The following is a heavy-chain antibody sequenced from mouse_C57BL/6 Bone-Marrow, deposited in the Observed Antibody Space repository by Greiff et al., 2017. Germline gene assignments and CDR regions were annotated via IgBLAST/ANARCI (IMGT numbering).Heavy chain of an antibody. V-gene: IGHV1-59*01. CDR1: GYTFTSYW. CDR2: IDPSDSYT. CDR3: ASPYEGSSRFAY. Sequence: QVQLQQSGAELVRPGTSVKLSCKASGYTFTSYWMHWVKQRPGQGLEWIGVIDPSDSYTNYNQKFKGKATLTVDTSSSTAYMQLSSLTSEDSAVYYGASPYEGSSRFAYWGQGTLVTVSA. J-gene: IGHJ3*01. D-gene: IGHD1-1*01.